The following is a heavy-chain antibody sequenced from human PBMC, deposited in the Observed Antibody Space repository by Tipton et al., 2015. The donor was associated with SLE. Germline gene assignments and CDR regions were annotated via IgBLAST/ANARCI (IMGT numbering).Heavy chain of an antibody. CDR1: GFTFSTYA. J-gene: IGHJ4*02. D-gene: IGHD2-15*01. Sequence: SLRLSCAASGFTFSTYAMHWVRQAPGRGLEWVALISYDANSKYYADSVKGRFIISRDDSKNTLYLQMNSLRAEDAAVYYCASALLDYFDYWGQGTLVTVSS. V-gene: IGHV3-30*04. CDR3: ASALLDYFDY. CDR2: ISYDANSK.